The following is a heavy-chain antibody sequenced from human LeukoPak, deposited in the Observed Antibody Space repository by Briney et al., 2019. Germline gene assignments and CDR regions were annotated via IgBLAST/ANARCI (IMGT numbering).Heavy chain of an antibody. CDR2: IWYDGSNK. D-gene: IGHD2-8*02. V-gene: IGHV3-33*01. Sequence: GGSLRLSCAASGFTFSSYGMHWVRQAPGKGLEWVAVIWYDGSNKYYADSVKGRFTISRDNSKNTLYLEGNNLRAEDTAVYCCARGRWDTGGLHGMDVWGQGTTVAVSS. CDR1: GFTFSSYG. CDR3: ARGRWDTGGLHGMDV. J-gene: IGHJ6*02.